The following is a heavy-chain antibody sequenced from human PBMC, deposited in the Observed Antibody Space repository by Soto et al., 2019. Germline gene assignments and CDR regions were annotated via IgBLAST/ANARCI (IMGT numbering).Heavy chain of an antibody. D-gene: IGHD1-26*01. CDR2: IYYSGST. CDR1: GGYISSYY. V-gene: IGHV4-59*01. Sequence: SETLSLTCTVSGGYISSYYWSWIRQPPGKGLEWIGYIYYSGSTNYNPSLKSRVTISVDTSKNQFSLKLSSVTAADTAVYYCARDIEMAYDYWGQGTLVTVSS. CDR3: ARDIEMAYDY. J-gene: IGHJ4*02.